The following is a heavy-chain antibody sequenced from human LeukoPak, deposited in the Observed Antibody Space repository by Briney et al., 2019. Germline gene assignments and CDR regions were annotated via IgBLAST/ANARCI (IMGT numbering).Heavy chain of an antibody. CDR1: GGSISSYY. Sequence: PSETLSLTCTVSGGSISSYYWSWIRQPPGKGLEWIGYIYYSGSTNYNPSLKSRVTISVDTSKNQFSLELSSVTAADTAVYYCARRRKYYYDSSGANYAFDIWGQGTMVTVSS. CDR3: ARRRKYYYDSSGANYAFDI. CDR2: IYYSGST. V-gene: IGHV4-59*08. D-gene: IGHD3-22*01. J-gene: IGHJ3*02.